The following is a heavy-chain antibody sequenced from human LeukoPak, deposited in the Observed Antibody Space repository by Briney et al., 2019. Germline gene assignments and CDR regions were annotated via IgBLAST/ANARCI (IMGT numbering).Heavy chain of an antibody. Sequence: GSLRLSCAASGFTFSSYTMNWVRQAPGKGLEWIGEINHSGSTNYNPSLKSRVTISVDTSKNQFSLKLSSVTAADTAVYYCARGRRTTNWFDPWGQGTLVTVSS. CDR3: ARGRRTTNWFDP. J-gene: IGHJ5*02. V-gene: IGHV4-34*01. CDR2: INHSGST. D-gene: IGHD1-1*01. CDR1: GFTFSSYT.